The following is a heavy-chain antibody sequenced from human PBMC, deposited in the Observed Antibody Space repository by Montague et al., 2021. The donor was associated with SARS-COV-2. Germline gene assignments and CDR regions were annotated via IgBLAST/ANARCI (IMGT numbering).Heavy chain of an antibody. D-gene: IGHD3-3*01. Sequence: TLSLTCTVTGDSVNTGSDYWSWIRQLPGKGLEWIGYIYYSGTTSYNPSLQSRLIISVDTSKNQFSLSMTSVTAADTAVYYCARAVVTNYNFWSGYSRVEDGNGCDDWGQGTLVTVSS. CDR2: IYYSGTT. V-gene: IGHV4-31*03. J-gene: IGHJ5*02. CDR3: ARAVVTNYNFWSGYSRVEDGNGCDD. CDR1: GDSVNTGSDY.